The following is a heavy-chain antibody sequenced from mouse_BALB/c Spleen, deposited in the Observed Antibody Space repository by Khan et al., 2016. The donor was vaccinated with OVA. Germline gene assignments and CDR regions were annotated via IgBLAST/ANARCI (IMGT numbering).Heavy chain of an antibody. CDR1: GYTFSTYW. Sequence: QVQLKESGAELMKPGASVKISCKATGYTFSTYWIAWVKQRPGHGLEWIAEILPGSGRTNYNEKFKGKATFTADTSSNTAFMQLSSLTSEDSAVYYCARGNYYGSSSWFGYWDQGTLVTVSA. CDR2: ILPGSGRT. CDR3: ARGNYYGSSSWFGY. J-gene: IGHJ3*01. D-gene: IGHD1-1*01. V-gene: IGHV1-9*01.